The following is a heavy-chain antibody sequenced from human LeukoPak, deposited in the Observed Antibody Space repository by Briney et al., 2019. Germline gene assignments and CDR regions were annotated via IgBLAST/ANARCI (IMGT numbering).Heavy chain of an antibody. D-gene: IGHD4-17*01. CDR2: IYSGDST. J-gene: IGHJ4*02. V-gene: IGHV3-53*01. CDR1: GFTVSSHY. Sequence: PGGSLRLSCAASGFTVSSHYMSWVRQAPGKGLEWVSLIYSGDSTYYADSVKGRFTISRDNSKNTLYLQMNSLRAEDTAVYYCARMTTVTTLFDYWGQGTLVTVSS. CDR3: ARMTTVTTLFDY.